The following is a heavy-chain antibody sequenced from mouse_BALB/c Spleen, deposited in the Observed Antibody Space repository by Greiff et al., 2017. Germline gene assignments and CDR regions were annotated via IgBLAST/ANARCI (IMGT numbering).Heavy chain of an antibody. V-gene: IGHV1-69*01. D-gene: IGHD4-1*02. Sequence: VQLQQPGAELVMPGASVKMSCKASGYTFTDYWMHWVKQRPGQGLEWIGAIDTSDSYTSYNQKFKGKATLTVDESSSTAYMQLSSLTSEDSAVYYCARRATGHYAMDYWGQGTSVTVSS. CDR1: GYTFTDYW. J-gene: IGHJ4*01. CDR2: IDTSDSYT. CDR3: ARRATGHYAMDY.